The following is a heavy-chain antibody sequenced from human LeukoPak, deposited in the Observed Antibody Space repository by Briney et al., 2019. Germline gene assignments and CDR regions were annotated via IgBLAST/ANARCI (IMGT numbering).Heavy chain of an antibody. CDR2: ITGSGGST. Sequence: GGSLRLSCAASGFTFSTSGMSWVRQAPGKGLEWVSTITGSGGSTYYADSVKGRFNISKDNPKNTLYLQMNSLRAEDTAVYYCAKAGIYDYVWGSYLVDWGQGILVTVSS. CDR1: GFTFSTSG. CDR3: AKAGIYDYVWGSYLVD. D-gene: IGHD3-16*01. V-gene: IGHV3-23*01. J-gene: IGHJ4*02.